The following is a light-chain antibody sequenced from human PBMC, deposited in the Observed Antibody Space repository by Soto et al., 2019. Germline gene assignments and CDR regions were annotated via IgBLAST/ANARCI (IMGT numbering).Light chain of an antibody. CDR3: QQRHMWPIT. Sequence: ELVLTQSPATLSLSPGERATLSCRASQSVSTFLAWFQQKPGQPPRLLIYNASNRATGIPPRFSGSGSGTDFTLTISSLEPEDSAVYYCQQRHMWPITFGQGTRLEI. CDR2: NAS. J-gene: IGKJ5*01. V-gene: IGKV3-11*01. CDR1: QSVSTF.